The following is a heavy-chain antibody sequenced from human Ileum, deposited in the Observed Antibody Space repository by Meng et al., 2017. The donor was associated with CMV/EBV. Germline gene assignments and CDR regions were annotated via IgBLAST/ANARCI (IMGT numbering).Heavy chain of an antibody. J-gene: IGHJ4*02. CDR3: ARRGGSGSLTSFDY. Sequence: GCGDSYAVEWIGWVRRMSEKGLEWMRIIYPGDSGTRYSPSFQGQVTISADKSISTAYRQGSSLKASDTAMYYCARRGGSGSLTSFDYWGQGTLVTVSS. V-gene: IGHV5-51*01. CDR1: GDSYAVEW. CDR2: IYPGDSGT. D-gene: IGHD3-10*01.